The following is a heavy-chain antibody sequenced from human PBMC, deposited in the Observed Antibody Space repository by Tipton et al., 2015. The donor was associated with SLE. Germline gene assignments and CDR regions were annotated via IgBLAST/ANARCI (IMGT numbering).Heavy chain of an antibody. CDR1: GGSFSGYF. CDR2: INHSGST. V-gene: IGHV4-34*01. CDR3: ARGKYFDY. Sequence: TLSLTCAVYGGSFSGYFWSWIRQPPGKGLEWIGEINHSGSTNYNPSLKSRVTISVDTSKNQFSLKLTSVTAADTAVYYCARGKYFDYWGQGTLVTVSS. J-gene: IGHJ4*02.